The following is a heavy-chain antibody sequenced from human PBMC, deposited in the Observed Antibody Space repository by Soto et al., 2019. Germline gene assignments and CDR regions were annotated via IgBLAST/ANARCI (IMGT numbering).Heavy chain of an antibody. CDR3: ARVLCSSGYYLRLNYYYGMDV. CDR1: GFTFSSYG. J-gene: IGHJ6*02. V-gene: IGHV3-33*01. D-gene: IGHD3-22*01. CDR2: IWYDGSNK. Sequence: GGSLRLSCAASGFTFSSYGMHWVRQAPGKGLEWVAVIWYDGSNKYYADSVKGRFTISRDNSKNTLYLQMNSLRAEDTAVYYCARVLCSSGYYLRLNYYYGMDVWGQGTTVTVSS.